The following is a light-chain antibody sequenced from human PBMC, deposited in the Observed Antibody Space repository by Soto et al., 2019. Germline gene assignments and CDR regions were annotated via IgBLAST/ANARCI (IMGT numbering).Light chain of an antibody. J-gene: IGLJ3*02. V-gene: IGLV6-57*01. CDR3: QSYDATNQV. CDR2: EDN. Sequence: NFMLTQSHSVSESPGKTVTISCTRSSGSIASNYVQWYQQRPGSSPTTVIYEDNQRPSGVPDRFSGSIDSSSNSASLTISGLEAEDEADYYCQSYDATNQVFGGGTKLIVL. CDR1: SGSIASNY.